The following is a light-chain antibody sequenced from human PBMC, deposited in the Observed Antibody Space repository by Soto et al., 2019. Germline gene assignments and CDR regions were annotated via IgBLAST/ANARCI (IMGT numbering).Light chain of an antibody. V-gene: IGKV3-20*01. Sequence: EIVLTQSPGTLSLSPGERATLSCRASQSVSVNSLAWYQQKGGQAPRLLIYAASTRATGVPDRFSGTGSGTDFALTISRLETDDSAVYDCQQYSGSPFTFGPGTKVDIK. CDR1: QSVSVNS. CDR3: QQYSGSPFT. CDR2: AAS. J-gene: IGKJ3*01.